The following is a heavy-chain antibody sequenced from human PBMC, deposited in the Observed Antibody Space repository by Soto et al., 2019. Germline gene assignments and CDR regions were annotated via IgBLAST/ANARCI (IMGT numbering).Heavy chain of an antibody. CDR3: ARGSGSYYGLVDYFDY. J-gene: IGHJ4*02. D-gene: IGHD1-26*01. CDR1: GYSFTSYW. CDR2: IYPGDSDT. Sequence: ESLKISCKGSGYSFTSYWIGWVRQMPGKGLEWMGIIYPGDSDTRYSPSFQGQVTISADKSISTAYLQWSSLKASDTAMYYCARGSGSYYGLVDYFDYWGQGTLVTVSS. V-gene: IGHV5-51*01.